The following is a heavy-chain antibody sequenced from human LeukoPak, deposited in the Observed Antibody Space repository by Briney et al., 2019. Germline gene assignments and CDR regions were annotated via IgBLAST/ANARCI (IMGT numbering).Heavy chain of an antibody. Sequence: SETLSLTCIASVGSLSSYYWSWIRQPPGKGLEWIGYIYYSVSTNYNPSLTSRVTISVDTSKNQFSLKLSSVTAADTAVYYCARAKRYFDWLSHFDYWGQGTLVTVSS. V-gene: IGHV4-59*01. D-gene: IGHD3-9*01. CDR2: IYYSVST. J-gene: IGHJ4*02. CDR3: ARAKRYFDWLSHFDY. CDR1: VGSLSSYY.